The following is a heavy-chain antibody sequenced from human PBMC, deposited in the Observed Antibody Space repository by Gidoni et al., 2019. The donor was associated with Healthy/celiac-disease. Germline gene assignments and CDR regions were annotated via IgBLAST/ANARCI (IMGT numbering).Heavy chain of an antibody. CDR2: INHSGST. CDR1: GGSFSGYY. D-gene: IGHD1-26*01. Sequence: QVQLQPWGAGLLPPSEPLSLPCAVYGGSFSGYYWSWIRQPPGKGLEWIGEINHSGSTNYNPSLKSRVTISVDTSKNQFSLKLSSVTAADTAVYYCARGRVGATTDYWGQGTLVTVSS. J-gene: IGHJ4*02. V-gene: IGHV4-34*01. CDR3: ARGRVGATTDY.